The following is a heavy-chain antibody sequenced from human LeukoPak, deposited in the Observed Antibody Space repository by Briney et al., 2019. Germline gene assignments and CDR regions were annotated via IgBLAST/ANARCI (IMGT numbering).Heavy chain of an antibody. CDR1: GFTFSSYA. CDR2: ISGSGGST. CDR3: AKDPRAARGSGSYYNPTDY. Sequence: GSLSLSCAASGFTFSSYAMSWVRQAPGKGLEWVSAISGSGGSTYYADSVKGRFTISRDNSKNMLYLQMNSLRAEDTAVYYCAKDPRAARGSGSYYNPTDYWGQGTLVTVSS. J-gene: IGHJ4*02. D-gene: IGHD3-10*01. V-gene: IGHV3-23*01.